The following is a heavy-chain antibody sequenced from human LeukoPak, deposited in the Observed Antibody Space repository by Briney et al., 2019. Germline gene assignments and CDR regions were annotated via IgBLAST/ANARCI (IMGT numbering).Heavy chain of an antibody. CDR3: ARDAGGYYPDY. D-gene: IGHD3-22*01. CDR1: GFTFSDYY. V-gene: IGHV3-11*06. J-gene: IGHJ4*02. CDR2: ITSSSYT. Sequence: GGSLRLSCAASGFTFSDYYMSWIRQAPGKGLEWVSYITSSSYTNYADSVKGRFTISRDNAKNSLYLQMNSLRPEDTAVYYCARDAGGYYPDYWGQGTLVTVSS.